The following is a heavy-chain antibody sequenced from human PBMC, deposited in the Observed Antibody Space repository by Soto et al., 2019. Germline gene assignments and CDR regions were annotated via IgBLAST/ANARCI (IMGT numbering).Heavy chain of an antibody. D-gene: IGHD3-10*01. CDR1: GFTFSSYA. CDR3: AKGFVVRGVIFPPLDY. J-gene: IGHJ4*02. Sequence: GGSLRLSCAASGFTFSSYAMSWVRQAPGKGLEWVPAISGSGGSTYYADSVKGRFTISRDNSKNTLYLQMNSLRAEDTAVYYCAKGFVVRGVIFPPLDYWGQGTLVTVSS. CDR2: ISGSGGST. V-gene: IGHV3-23*01.